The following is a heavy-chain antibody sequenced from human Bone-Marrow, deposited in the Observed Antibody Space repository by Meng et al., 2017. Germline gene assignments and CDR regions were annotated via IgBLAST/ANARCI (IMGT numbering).Heavy chain of an antibody. J-gene: IGHJ6*02. CDR2: INTDGTTT. D-gene: IGHD1-26*01. Sequence: GGSLRLSCAASGFTFSSYWMHWVRQAPGKGLVWVSRINTDGTTTTYADSVKGRFTISRDNANNTLFLQMNSLRAEDTAVYYCARVRELLYYGMDVWGQGTTVTVSS. CDR1: GFTFSSYW. CDR3: ARVRELLYYGMDV. V-gene: IGHV3-74*01.